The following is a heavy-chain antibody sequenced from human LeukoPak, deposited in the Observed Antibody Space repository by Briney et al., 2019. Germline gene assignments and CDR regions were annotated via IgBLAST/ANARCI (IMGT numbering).Heavy chain of an antibody. CDR2: IIPIFCTA. V-gene: IGHV1-69*01. CDR1: GGTFRSYA. CDR3: ATFYDFWSGSPGDFDYYYYMDV. J-gene: IGHJ6*03. D-gene: IGHD3-3*01. Sequence: SSVKVSCKASGGTFRSYAISWVLHAPGQRLEWIGGIIPIFCTANYTQQFQGRVTITADESTSTAYMELSSLRSEDTAVYYCATFYDFWSGSPGDFDYYYYMDVWGKGTTVTVSS.